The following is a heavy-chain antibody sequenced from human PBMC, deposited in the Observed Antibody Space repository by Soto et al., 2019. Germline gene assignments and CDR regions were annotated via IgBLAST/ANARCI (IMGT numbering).Heavy chain of an antibody. D-gene: IGHD6-19*01. CDR3: AHRQAQGIGLAGTFDS. CDR2: IYWDDDK. V-gene: IGHV2-5*02. J-gene: IGHJ4*02. CDR1: GFSFSTTGVG. Sequence: QITLKESGPTLVKPTQTLTLTCTFSGFSFSTTGVGVGWIRQPPGKALEWLALIYWDDDKRYSPSLKSRLTITKDTSKNQVVLTMTNIDPVDTAPYYCAHRQAQGIGLAGTFDSWGQGTLVTVSS.